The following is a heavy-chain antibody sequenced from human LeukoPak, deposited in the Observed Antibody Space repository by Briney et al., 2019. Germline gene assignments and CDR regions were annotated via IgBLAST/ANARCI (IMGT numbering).Heavy chain of an antibody. V-gene: IGHV3-64*01. CDR1: GFTFSSFA. CDR3: ARALGAAAGLFFDF. D-gene: IGHD6-13*01. CDR2: ITTNGGST. J-gene: IGHJ4*02. Sequence: GGSLRLSCAASGFTFSSFAMHWVRQAPGKGLEYVSAITTNGGSTYYANSVKGRFTISRDDSKNTLYLQMGSLKVEDMAVYYCARALGAAAGLFFDFWGQGALVTVSS.